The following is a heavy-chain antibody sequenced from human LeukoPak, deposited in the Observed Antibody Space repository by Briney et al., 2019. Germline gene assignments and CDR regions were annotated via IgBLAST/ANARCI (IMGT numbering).Heavy chain of an antibody. D-gene: IGHD3-16*02. CDR2: IYYSGST. J-gene: IGHJ3*02. Sequence: SETLSLTCTVSGGSISSGGYYWSWIRQHPGTGLEWIGYIYYSGSTYYNPSLKSRVTISVDTSKNQFSLKLSSVTAADTAVYYCARVFYVWGSYRPLYAFDIWGQGTMVTVSS. V-gene: IGHV4-31*03. CDR3: ARVFYVWGSYRPLYAFDI. CDR1: GGSISSGGYY.